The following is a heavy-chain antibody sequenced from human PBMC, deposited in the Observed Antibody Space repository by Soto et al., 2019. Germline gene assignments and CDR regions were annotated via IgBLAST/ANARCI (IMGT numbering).Heavy chain of an antibody. J-gene: IGHJ4*02. CDR3: VREVVAAAIRAPGF. Sequence: GSLRLSCAASGFSFIDYYMNWIRQAPGKGLEWVSFISSSGSYTKYADSVKGRFTISRDDAKNSLVLQMNSLRAEDTAVYYCVREVVAAAIRAPGFWGQGTLVTVSS. CDR1: GFSFIDYY. CDR2: ISSSGSYT. D-gene: IGHD2-2*01. V-gene: IGHV3-11*06.